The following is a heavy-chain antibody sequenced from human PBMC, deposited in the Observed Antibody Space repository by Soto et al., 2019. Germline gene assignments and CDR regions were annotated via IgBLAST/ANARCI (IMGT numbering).Heavy chain of an antibody. D-gene: IGHD4-17*01. CDR3: AIRYGATLDY. V-gene: IGHV4-59*08. Sequence: QVQLQESGPGLVKPSETLSLTCTVSGGSISSYYWSWIRQPPGKGLEWIGYIYYSGSTNYNPSLTSRVTISVDTSNTHFSLKLSSVTAADTAVYYCAIRYGATLDYWGQGTLVTVSS. CDR1: GGSISSYY. CDR2: IYYSGST. J-gene: IGHJ4*02.